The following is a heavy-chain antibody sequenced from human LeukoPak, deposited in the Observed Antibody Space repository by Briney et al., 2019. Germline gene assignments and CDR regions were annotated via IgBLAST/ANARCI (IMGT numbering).Heavy chain of an antibody. CDR3: ARVGYSSGWGAFDI. CDR1: GFTFSSYA. V-gene: IGHV3-30-3*01. Sequence: PGGSLRLSCAASGFTFSSYAVHWVRQAPGKGLEWVAVISYDGSNKYYADSVKGRSTISRDNSKNTLYLQMNSLRAEDTAVYYCARVGYSSGWGAFDIWGQGTMVTVSS. CDR2: ISYDGSNK. D-gene: IGHD6-19*01. J-gene: IGHJ3*02.